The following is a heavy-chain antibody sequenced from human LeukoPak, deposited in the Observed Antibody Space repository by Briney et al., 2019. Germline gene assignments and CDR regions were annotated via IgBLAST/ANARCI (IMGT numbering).Heavy chain of an antibody. V-gene: IGHV4-30-2*01. CDR3: ARVLAVAGDIFDY. J-gene: IGHJ4*02. Sequence: PSETLSLTCAVSGDSISSGDYSWSWIRQPSGKGLEWIGYIFHSGSSYYNPSLKSRVTISVDTSKNQFSLKLSSVTAADTAVYYCARVLAVAGDIFDYWGQGTLVTVSS. CDR1: GDSISSGDYS. CDR2: IFHSGSS. D-gene: IGHD6-19*01.